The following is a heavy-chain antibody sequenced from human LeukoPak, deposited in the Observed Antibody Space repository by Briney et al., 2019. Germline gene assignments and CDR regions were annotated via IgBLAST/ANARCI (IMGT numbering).Heavy chain of an antibody. V-gene: IGHV3-53*01. Sequence: GGSLRLSCAASGFTVSSNYMSWVRQAPGKGLEWVSVIYSGGSTYYADSVKGRFTISRDNSKNTLYLQVNSLRAEDTAVYYCARGRRDGYNSYYFDYWGQGTLVTVSS. D-gene: IGHD5-24*01. J-gene: IGHJ4*02. CDR2: IYSGGST. CDR3: ARGRRDGYNSYYFDY. CDR1: GFTVSSNY.